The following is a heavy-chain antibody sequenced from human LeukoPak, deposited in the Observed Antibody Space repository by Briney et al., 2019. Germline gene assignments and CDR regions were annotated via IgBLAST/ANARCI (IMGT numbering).Heavy chain of an antibody. V-gene: IGHV1-18*01. Sequence: ASVKVSCKASVYTFTSYGISWVRQAPGQGLEWMGWSSAYNGNTNYAQKLQGRVTMTTDTSTSTDYMELRSLRSDDTAVYYCARRKYCSGGSCGVPHDAFDIWGQGTMVTVSS. D-gene: IGHD2-15*01. CDR1: VYTFTSYG. CDR2: SSAYNGNT. J-gene: IGHJ3*02. CDR3: ARRKYCSGGSCGVPHDAFDI.